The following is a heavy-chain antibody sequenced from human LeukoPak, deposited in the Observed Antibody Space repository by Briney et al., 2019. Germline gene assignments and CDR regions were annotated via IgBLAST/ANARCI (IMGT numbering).Heavy chain of an antibody. D-gene: IGHD5-24*01. J-gene: IGHJ5*02. CDR3: ARDMADSQNWFDP. Sequence: SETLSLTCAVYGGSFSGYYWSWIRQPPGKGLEWIGEINHSGSTNYNPSLKSRVTISVDTSKNQFSLKLSSVTAADTAVYYCARDMADSQNWFDPWGQGTLVTVSS. V-gene: IGHV4-34*01. CDR2: INHSGST. CDR1: GGSFSGYY.